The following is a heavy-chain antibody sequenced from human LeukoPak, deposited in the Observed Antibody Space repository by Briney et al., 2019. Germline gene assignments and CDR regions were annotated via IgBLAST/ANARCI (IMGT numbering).Heavy chain of an antibody. CDR3: ARHESYYYDSSGYLYYFDY. J-gene: IGHJ4*02. Sequence: PSETLSLTCTVSGGSISSYYWSWIRQPPGKGLEWIGYIYYSGSTNYNPSLKSRVTISVDTSKNQFSLKLSSVTAADTAVYYCARHESYYYDSSGYLYYFDYWGQGTLVTVSS. CDR1: GGSISSYY. D-gene: IGHD3-22*01. CDR2: IYYSGST. V-gene: IGHV4-59*08.